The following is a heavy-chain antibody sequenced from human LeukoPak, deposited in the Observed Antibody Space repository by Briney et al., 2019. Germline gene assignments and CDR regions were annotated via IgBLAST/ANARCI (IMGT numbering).Heavy chain of an antibody. CDR1: GGSISSSSYY. CDR3: ARDRNMVRGEGFDY. Sequence: SETLSLTCTVSGGSISSSSYYWGWIRQPPGKGLEWIGSIYYSGTTYYNPSVKSRVTISVDTSKHHSSLKLSSVTAADTAVYYCARDRNMVRGEGFDYWGQGTLVTVSS. V-gene: IGHV4-39*02. D-gene: IGHD3-10*01. CDR2: IYYSGTT. J-gene: IGHJ4*02.